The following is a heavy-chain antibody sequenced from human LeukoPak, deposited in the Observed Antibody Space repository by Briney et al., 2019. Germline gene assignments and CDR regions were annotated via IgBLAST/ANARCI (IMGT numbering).Heavy chain of an antibody. CDR2: VSGSSDTT. CDR1: GFTCKNYA. J-gene: IGHJ4*02. CDR3: ATKAGLHGELSLFDY. D-gene: IGHD2-15*01. Sequence: GVSLRLSCAASGFTCKNYAMTWVRQAPGQGLEWVAYVSGSSDTTYFSDSGRGRFSISRGNSKNTLYLQMNRLRAEDTALYYCATKAGLHGELSLFDYWGQGSLVTVSS. V-gene: IGHV3-23*01.